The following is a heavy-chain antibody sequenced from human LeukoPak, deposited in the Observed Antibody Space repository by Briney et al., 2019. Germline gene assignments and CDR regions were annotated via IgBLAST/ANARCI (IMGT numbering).Heavy chain of an antibody. J-gene: IGHJ3*02. V-gene: IGHV3-21*01. CDR2: ISSSSSYI. CDR1: GFTFSSYS. CDR3: AREGPTYYYGSGAFDI. Sequence: GGSPRLSCAASGFTFSSYSMNWVRQAPGKGLEWVSSISSSSSYIYYADSVKGRFTISRDNAKNSLYLQMNSLRAEDTAVYYCAREGPTYYYGSGAFDIWGQGTMVTVSS. D-gene: IGHD3-10*01.